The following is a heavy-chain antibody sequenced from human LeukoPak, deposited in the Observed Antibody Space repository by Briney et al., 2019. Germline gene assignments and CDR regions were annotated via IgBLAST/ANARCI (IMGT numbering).Heavy chain of an antibody. J-gene: IGHJ4*02. Sequence: SGTLSLTCAVYGGSFSGYYWSWIRQPPGKGLEWIGRIYTSGSTNYNPSLKSRVTMSVDTSKNQFSLKLSSVTAADTAVYYCARDEDFDYWGQGTLVTVSS. CDR1: GGSFSGYY. CDR2: IYTSGST. V-gene: IGHV4-59*10. CDR3: ARDEDFDY.